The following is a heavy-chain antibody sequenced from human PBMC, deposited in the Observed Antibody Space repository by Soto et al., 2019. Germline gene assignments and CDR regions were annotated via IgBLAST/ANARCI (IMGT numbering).Heavy chain of an antibody. CDR2: ISGSGGRT. J-gene: IGHJ6*02. CDR1: GFTFSSYA. Sequence: PGVSLRLSCAASGFTFSSYAMTWVRQAPGKGLEWVSGISGSGGRTYYADSVKGRFTISRDNSKNTLYLQMNSLRAEDTAVYYCAKSPILLGFYYYYYGMDVRGQGTTVTV. V-gene: IGHV3-23*01. D-gene: IGHD3-10*01. CDR3: AKSPILLGFYYYYYGMDV.